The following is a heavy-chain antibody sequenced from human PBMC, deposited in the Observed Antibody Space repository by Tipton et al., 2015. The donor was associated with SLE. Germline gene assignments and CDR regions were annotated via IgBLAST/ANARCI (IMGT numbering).Heavy chain of an antibody. CDR2: INHGGST. J-gene: IGHJ4*02. Sequence: TLSLTCAVYGGSFSGYYWRWIRQPPGKGLEWIGEINHGGSTNYNPSLKSRVTISVDTSKNQFYLKLSSVTAADTAVYYCARSGGDGSSGYLFDYWGQRTLVTVSS. CDR1: GGSFSGYY. D-gene: IGHD3-22*01. V-gene: IGHV4-34*01. CDR3: ARSGGDGSSGYLFDY.